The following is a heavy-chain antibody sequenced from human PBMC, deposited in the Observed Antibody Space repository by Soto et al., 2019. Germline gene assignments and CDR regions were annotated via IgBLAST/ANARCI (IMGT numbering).Heavy chain of an antibody. Sequence: QVQLVQSGAEVKKPGASVKVSCEASGYSVSNFFIHWVRQAPGQGLEWMGLLNPSVGSTTYAQKFQGRVSMTSDTSTNTVYLELRRLRSEDTAVYYCAKDPNYYDFWAGSYYYHGMDVWGQGTTVTVSS. CDR2: LNPSVGST. D-gene: IGHD3-3*01. J-gene: IGHJ6*02. CDR3: AKDPNYYDFWAGSYYYHGMDV. V-gene: IGHV1-46*01. CDR1: GYSVSNFF.